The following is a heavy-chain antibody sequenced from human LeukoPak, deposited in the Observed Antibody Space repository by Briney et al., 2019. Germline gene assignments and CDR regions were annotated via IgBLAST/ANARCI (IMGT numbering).Heavy chain of an antibody. D-gene: IGHD1-26*01. CDR3: ARPIVGAAFDY. CDR1: GFTFSTCP. CDR2: ISSSSSYI. V-gene: IGHV3-21*01. J-gene: IGHJ4*02. Sequence: GGSLRLSCVASGFTFSTCPMHWVRQTPGKGLEWVSSISSSSSYIYYADSVKGRFTISRDNAKNSLYLQMNSLRAEDTAVYYCARPIVGAAFDYWGQGTLVTVSS.